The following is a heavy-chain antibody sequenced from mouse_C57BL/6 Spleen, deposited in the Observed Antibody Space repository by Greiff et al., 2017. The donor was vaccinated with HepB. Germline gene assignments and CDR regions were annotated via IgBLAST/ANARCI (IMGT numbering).Heavy chain of an antibody. CDR2: IYPGSGNT. CDR1: GYSFTSYY. J-gene: IGHJ4*01. Sequence: VQLQESGPELVKPGASVKISCKASGYSFTSYYIHWVKQRPGQGLEWIGWIYPGSGNTKYNEKFKGKATLTADTSSSTAYMQLSSLTSEDSAVYYCARSYYGSSPFAMDYWGQGTSVTVSS. D-gene: IGHD1-1*01. CDR3: ARSYYGSSPFAMDY. V-gene: IGHV1-66*01.